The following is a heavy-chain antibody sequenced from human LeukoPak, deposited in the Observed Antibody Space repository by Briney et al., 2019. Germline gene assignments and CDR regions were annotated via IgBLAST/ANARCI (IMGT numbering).Heavy chain of an antibody. D-gene: IGHD3-9*01. CDR1: GGSISSGGYY. J-gene: IGHJ3*02. Sequence: SQTLSLTCTVSGGSISSGGYYWSWIRQHPGKGLEWIGYIYYSGSIYYNPSLKSRVTISVDTSKNQFSLKLSSVTAADTAVYYCASVERYFDWLYGAFDIWGQGTMVTVSS. CDR2: IYYSGSI. V-gene: IGHV4-31*03. CDR3: ASVERYFDWLYGAFDI.